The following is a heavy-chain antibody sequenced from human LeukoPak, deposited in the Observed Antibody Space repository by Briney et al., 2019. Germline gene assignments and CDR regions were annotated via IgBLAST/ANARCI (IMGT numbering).Heavy chain of an antibody. D-gene: IGHD3-16*01. Sequence: GESLKISCKGAGYSFTSYWISWVRQMPGKGLEWMGNIDPSDSYTNYSPSFQGHVTISADKSISTAYLQWSSLKASDTAMFYCARVSYDYIWGIIYYFDYWGQGTLVTVSS. J-gene: IGHJ4*02. CDR3: ARVSYDYIWGIIYYFDY. CDR1: GYSFTSYW. CDR2: IDPSDSYT. V-gene: IGHV5-10-1*01.